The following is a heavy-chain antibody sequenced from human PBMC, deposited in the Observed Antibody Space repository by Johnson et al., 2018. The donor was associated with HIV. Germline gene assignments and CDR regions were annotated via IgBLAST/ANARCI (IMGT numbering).Heavy chain of an antibody. CDR3: ATRGVTDWGGAFDI. Sequence: QVQLVESGGGVVQPGRSLRLSCAASGFTFSSYAMHWVRQAPGKGLEWVAVISYDGSNKYYADSVKGRFTISRDNSKNTLHLQMNSLRAEDTAVYYCATRGVTDWGGAFDIWGQGTMLTVSS. J-gene: IGHJ3*02. CDR2: ISYDGSNK. V-gene: IGHV3-30*04. CDR1: GFTFSSYA. D-gene: IGHD3/OR15-3a*01.